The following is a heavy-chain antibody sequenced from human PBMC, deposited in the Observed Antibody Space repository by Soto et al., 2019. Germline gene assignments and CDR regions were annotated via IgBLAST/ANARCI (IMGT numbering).Heavy chain of an antibody. CDR2: ISSSSSYI. CDR3: AREKYSSSWYNWFDP. CDR1: GFTFSSYS. J-gene: IGHJ5*02. D-gene: IGHD6-13*01. Sequence: RLSCAASGFTFSSYSMNWVRQAPGKGLEWVSSISSSSSYIYYADSVKGRFTISRDNAKNSLYLQMNSLRAEDTAVYYCAREKYSSSWYNWFDPWGQGTLVTVSS. V-gene: IGHV3-21*01.